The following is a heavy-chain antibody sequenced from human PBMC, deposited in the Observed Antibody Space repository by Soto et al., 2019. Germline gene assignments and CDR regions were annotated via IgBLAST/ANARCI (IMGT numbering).Heavy chain of an antibody. Sequence: HPGGSLRLSCAASGFTFSSYAMSWVRQAPGKGLEWVSAISGSGGSTYYADSVKGRFTISRDNSKNTLYLQMNSLRAEDTAVYYCAKGAIVVVPAALVWFDPWGQGTLVTVSS. V-gene: IGHV3-23*01. D-gene: IGHD2-2*01. CDR3: AKGAIVVVPAALVWFDP. CDR2: ISGSGGST. J-gene: IGHJ5*02. CDR1: GFTFSSYA.